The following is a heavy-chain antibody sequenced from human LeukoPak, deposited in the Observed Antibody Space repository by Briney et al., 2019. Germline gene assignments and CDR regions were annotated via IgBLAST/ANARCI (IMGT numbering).Heavy chain of an antibody. Sequence: GGSLRLSCAASGFTFNNHAMSWVRQAPGKGLEWVSAISSGGEATKYADSVKGRFTISRDNSKNTLSLQLNNLRAEDTAVYYCPRGSEWDLLGSCDYWGQGTLVTVSS. D-gene: IGHD1-26*01. CDR3: PRGSEWDLLGSCDY. J-gene: IGHJ4*02. CDR1: GFTFNNHA. V-gene: IGHV3-23*01. CDR2: ISSGGEAT.